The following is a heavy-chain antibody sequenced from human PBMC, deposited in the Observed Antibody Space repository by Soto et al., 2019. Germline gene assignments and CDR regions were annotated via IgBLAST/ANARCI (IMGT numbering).Heavy chain of an antibody. CDR1: GYTLTELS. CDR2: FDPEDGET. D-gene: IGHD6-19*01. Sequence: GASVKVSCKVSGYTLTELSMHWVRQAPGEGLEWMGGFDPEDGETIYAQKFQGRVTMTEDTSTDTAYMELSSLRSEDTAVYYCATDSVAGYSFDYWGQGTLVTVSS. V-gene: IGHV1-24*01. J-gene: IGHJ4*02. CDR3: ATDSVAGYSFDY.